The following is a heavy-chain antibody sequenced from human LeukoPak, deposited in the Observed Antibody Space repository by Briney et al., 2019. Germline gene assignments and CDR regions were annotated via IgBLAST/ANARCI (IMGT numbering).Heavy chain of an antibody. CDR3: ATGYSYGTSFDY. Sequence: GGSLRLSCAASGFTFSSYSMNWVRQAPGKGLEWVSSISSSSSYIYYADSVKGRFTISRDNAKNSLYLQMNSLRAEDTAVYYCATGYSYGTSFDYWGQGTLVTVSS. CDR1: GFTFSSYS. CDR2: ISSSSSYI. V-gene: IGHV3-21*01. D-gene: IGHD5-18*01. J-gene: IGHJ4*02.